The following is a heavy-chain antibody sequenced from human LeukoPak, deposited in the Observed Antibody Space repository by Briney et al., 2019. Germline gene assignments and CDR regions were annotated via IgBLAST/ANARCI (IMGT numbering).Heavy chain of an antibody. V-gene: IGHV1-2*02. D-gene: IGHD3-10*01. CDR3: ARSLYYYGSGSYYGNY. J-gene: IGHJ4*02. Sequence: ASVKVSCKASGYTFTGYYMQAVRQAPGQGLEWMGWINPNSGGTNYAQKFQGRVTMTRDTSISTAYMELSRLRSDDTAVYYCARSLYYYGSGSYYGNYWGQGTLVTVSS. CDR1: GYTFTGYY. CDR2: INPNSGGT.